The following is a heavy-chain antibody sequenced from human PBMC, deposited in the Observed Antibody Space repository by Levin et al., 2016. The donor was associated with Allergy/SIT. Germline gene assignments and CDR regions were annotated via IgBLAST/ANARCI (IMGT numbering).Heavy chain of an antibody. CDR2: INWNGGST. J-gene: IGHJ3*02. V-gene: IGHV3-20*04. CDR1: GFTFDDYG. D-gene: IGHD2-21*02. CDR3: AREWYCGGDCYSAHDAFDI. Sequence: GGSLRLSCAASGFTFDDYGMSWVRQAPGKGLEWVSGINWNGGSTGYADSVKGRFTISRDNAKNSLYLQMNSLRAEDTALYYCAREWYCGGDCYSAHDAFDIWGQGTMVTVSS.